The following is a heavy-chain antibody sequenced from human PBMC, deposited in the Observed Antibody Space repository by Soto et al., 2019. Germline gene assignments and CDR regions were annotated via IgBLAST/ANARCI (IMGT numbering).Heavy chain of an antibody. J-gene: IGHJ4*02. Sequence: QITLKESGPPLVKPTQTLTLTCTFSGFSLSTSGVGVGWIRQPPGKGLEWLALIYWDDDKRYSPSLKSRLTITKDTSKNQVVLTMTNMDPVDTATYYCAHRRDSDYDYIWGSYRYTAFHYWGQGTLVTVSS. D-gene: IGHD3-16*02. CDR2: IYWDDDK. CDR3: AHRRDSDYDYIWGSYRYTAFHY. CDR1: GFSLSTSGVG. V-gene: IGHV2-5*02.